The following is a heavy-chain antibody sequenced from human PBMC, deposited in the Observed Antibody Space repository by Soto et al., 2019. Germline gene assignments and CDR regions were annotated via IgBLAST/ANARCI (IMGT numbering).Heavy chain of an antibody. CDR1: GFTFSGYY. V-gene: IGHV3-11*01. CDR3: ARDGGRGVVKFFAY. Sequence: GGTLRLSCAASGFTFSGYYMSWIRQAPGKGLEWISYISSSGTTENYADSVTGRFTVSRDNAKNSLNLQVYSLRAEDTAVYYWARDGGRGVVKFFAYWGKGTLAPVSP. J-gene: IGHJ4*02. D-gene: IGHD3-22*01. CDR2: ISSSGTTE.